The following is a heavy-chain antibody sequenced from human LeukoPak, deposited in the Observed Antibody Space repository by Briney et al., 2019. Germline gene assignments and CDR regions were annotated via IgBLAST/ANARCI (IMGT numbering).Heavy chain of an antibody. D-gene: IGHD6-19*01. V-gene: IGHV3-21*01. CDR2: ISSSSSYI. CDR1: GFTFSSYS. CDR3: ARDDPYSSGWYGMDYCYYGMDV. Sequence: KPGGSLRLSCAASGFTFSSYSMNWVRQAPGKGLEWVSSISSSSSYIYYADSVKGRFTISRDNAKNSLYLQMNGLRAEDTAVYYCARDDPYSSGWYGMDYCYYGMDVWGQGTTVTVSS. J-gene: IGHJ6*02.